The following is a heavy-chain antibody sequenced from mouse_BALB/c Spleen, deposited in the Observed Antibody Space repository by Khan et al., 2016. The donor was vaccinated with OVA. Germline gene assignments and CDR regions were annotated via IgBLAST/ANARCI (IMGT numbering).Heavy chain of an antibody. V-gene: IGHV2-9*02. J-gene: IGHJ4*01. D-gene: IGHD2-3*01. CDR3: ARGDGYYEDAMDY. CDR2: IWAGGST. CDR1: GFSLTSYG. Sequence: VQLQESGPGLVAPSQSLSITCTVSGFSLTSYGVHWVRQPPGKGLEWLGVIWAGGSTNYNSALMSRLSISKYNSKSQVFLKMNSLQTDDTAMYYCARGDGYYEDAMDYWGQGTSVTVSS.